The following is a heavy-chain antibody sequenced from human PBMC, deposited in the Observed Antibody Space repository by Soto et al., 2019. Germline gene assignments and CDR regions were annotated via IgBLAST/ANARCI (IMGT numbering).Heavy chain of an antibody. CDR3: AKGGGDWSHIDY. CDR1: GFTFSNYG. Sequence: QVQLVESGGGVVQPGRSLRLSCAASGFTFSNYGMHWVRQAPGKGLEWVAVISHDGSNKYYADSVKGRFTISRDNSKNTLYLQMNSLRAEDTTVYYCAKGGGDWSHIDYWGQGTLVTVSS. D-gene: IGHD2-21*02. V-gene: IGHV3-30*18. J-gene: IGHJ4*02. CDR2: ISHDGSNK.